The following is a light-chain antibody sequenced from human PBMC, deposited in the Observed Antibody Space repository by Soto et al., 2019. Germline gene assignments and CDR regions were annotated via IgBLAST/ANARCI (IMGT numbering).Light chain of an antibody. V-gene: IGLV4-69*01. CDR3: QTWGTGTVV. Sequence: QSVLTQSPSASASLGASVKVTCTLSSGHSSYAIAWHQQQPEKGPRYLMRLNSDGSHNKGDGIPDRFSGSSSGAERYLTISSLQSEDEADYYCQTWGTGTVVFGGGTKLTVL. CDR2: LNSDGSH. J-gene: IGLJ2*01. CDR1: SGHSSYA.